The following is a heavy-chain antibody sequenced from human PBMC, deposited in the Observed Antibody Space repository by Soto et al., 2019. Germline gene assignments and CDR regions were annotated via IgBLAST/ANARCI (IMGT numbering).Heavy chain of an antibody. CDR3: ARDAKSVETTGGFDY. D-gene: IGHD1-26*01. J-gene: IGHJ4*02. CDR1: GFIFSSYG. CDR2: IWFDGSNK. V-gene: IGHV3-33*01. Sequence: QVQLVDSGGGVVQPGRSLRLSGAASGFIFSSYGMHWVRQAPGKGLEWVAGIWFDGSNKYYADSVKGRFTISRDNSRNTLYLQMNGLRAEDTAVYYCARDAKSVETTGGFDYWGQGTLVTVSS.